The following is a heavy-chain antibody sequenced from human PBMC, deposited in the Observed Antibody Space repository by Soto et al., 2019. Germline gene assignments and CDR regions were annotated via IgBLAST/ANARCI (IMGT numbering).Heavy chain of an antibody. V-gene: IGHV4-31*03. D-gene: IGHD6-19*01. Sequence: SETLSLTCTVSGGSISSGGYYWSWIRQHPGKGLEWIGYIYYSGSTYYNPSLKSRVTISVDTSKNQFSLKLSSVTAADTAVYYCAREGGVLSIAVGWFDPWGQGTLVTVSS. CDR2: IYYSGST. CDR1: GGSISSGGYY. CDR3: AREGGVLSIAVGWFDP. J-gene: IGHJ5*02.